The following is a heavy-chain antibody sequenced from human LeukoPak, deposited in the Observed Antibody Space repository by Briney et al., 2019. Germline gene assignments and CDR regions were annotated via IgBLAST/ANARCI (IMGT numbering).Heavy chain of an antibody. CDR1: GGSFSGYY. J-gene: IGHJ5*02. Sequence: PSETLSLTCAVYGGSFSGYYWSWIRQPPGKGLEWIGEINHSGSTNYNPSLKSRVTISVDTSKNQFSLKLSSVTAADTAVYYCARAAGGSIFGVVIQRGWFDPWGQGTLVTVSS. CDR2: INHSGST. V-gene: IGHV4-34*01. D-gene: IGHD3-3*01. CDR3: ARAAGGSIFGVVIQRGWFDP.